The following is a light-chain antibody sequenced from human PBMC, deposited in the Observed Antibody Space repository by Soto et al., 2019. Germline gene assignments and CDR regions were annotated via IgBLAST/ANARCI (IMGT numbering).Light chain of an antibody. CDR2: DVS. CDR1: QSVSSS. V-gene: IGKV3-11*01. J-gene: IGKJ4*01. CDR3: QQRSNRPLT. Sequence: EIVLTQSPATLSLSPGERATLSCRASQSVSSSLAWYQQKPGQTPRLLINDVSTRATGITARFSGSGSGTDFTLTVSSLEPEDFAVYYCQQRSNRPLTFGAGTKVEIK.